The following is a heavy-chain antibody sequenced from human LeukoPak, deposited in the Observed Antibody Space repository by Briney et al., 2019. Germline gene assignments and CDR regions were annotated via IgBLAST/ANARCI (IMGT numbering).Heavy chain of an antibody. CDR3: ASGVYSSSWYWFDP. J-gene: IGHJ5*02. V-gene: IGHV1-2*06. CDR2: INPNSGGT. D-gene: IGHD6-13*01. CDR1: GYTFTGYY. Sequence: ASVKVSCKASGYTFTGYYMHWVGQAPGQGVEWMGRINPNSGGTNYAQKFQGRVTMTRDTSNSKAYMELSRLRSDDTAVYYCASGVYSSSWYWFDPWGQGTLVTVPS.